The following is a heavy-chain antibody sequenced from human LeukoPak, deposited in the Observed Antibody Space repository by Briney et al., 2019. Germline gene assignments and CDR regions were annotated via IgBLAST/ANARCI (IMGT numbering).Heavy chain of an antibody. CDR1: GFTFRRYW. CDR3: AREYL. CDR2: IKEDGSEK. V-gene: IGHV3-7*01. J-gene: IGHJ4*02. Sequence: GGSVTLSCAASGFTFRRYWMRCVRQTPGRGPEGVARIKEDGSEKNYADTVKGRFPIYRDNERNSLSLQMDSLRLDDTAVYYCAREYLWGQGTQVIVSS.